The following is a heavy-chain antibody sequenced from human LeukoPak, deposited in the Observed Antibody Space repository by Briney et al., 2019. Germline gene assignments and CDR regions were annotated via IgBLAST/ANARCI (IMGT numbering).Heavy chain of an antibody. CDR3: ATDYYFDN. J-gene: IGHJ4*02. CDR2: IGGSAGTT. Sequence: GGSLRLSCAASGFTFSDHHMDWVRQAPGKGLEWVSAIGGSAGTTYYADSVKGRFTISRDNSKNTLYLQVNSLRAEDTAVYYCATDYYFDNWGQGTLVTVSS. CDR1: GFTFSDHH. V-gene: IGHV3-23*01.